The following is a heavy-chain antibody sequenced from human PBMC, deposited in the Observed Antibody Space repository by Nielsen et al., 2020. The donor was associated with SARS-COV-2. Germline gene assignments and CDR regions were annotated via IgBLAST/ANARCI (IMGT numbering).Heavy chain of an antibody. V-gene: IGHV4-34*01. CDR1: GGSFRGYY. J-gene: IGHJ4*02. D-gene: IGHD3-22*01. Sequence: SQTLSLTCGVDGGSFRGYYWSWIRQPPGKGLEWIGEINDRGGSNYNPSLKSRVTISIDPSKNQFSLKLTSMTAADTAVYYCARGRRIYDRTGYVGPVFDYWGQGALVTVSS. CDR3: ARGRRIYDRTGYVGPVFDY. CDR2: INDRGGS.